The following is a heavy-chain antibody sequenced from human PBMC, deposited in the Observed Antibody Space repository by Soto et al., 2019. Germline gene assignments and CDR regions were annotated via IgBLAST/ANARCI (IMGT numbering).Heavy chain of an antibody. CDR2: INHSGST. Sequence: LALTCAVYGGSFSGYYWSWIRQPPGKGLEWIGEINHSGSTNYNPSLKSRVTISVDTSKNQFSLKLSSVTAADTAVYYCAMSLKNILVVPAAFDYWGQGTLVTVSS. D-gene: IGHD2-2*01. CDR1: GGSFSGYY. V-gene: IGHV4-34*01. CDR3: AMSLKNILVVPAAFDY. J-gene: IGHJ4*02.